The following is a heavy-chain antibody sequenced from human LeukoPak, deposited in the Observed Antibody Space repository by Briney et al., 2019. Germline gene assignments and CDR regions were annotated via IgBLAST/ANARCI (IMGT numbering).Heavy chain of an antibody. V-gene: IGHV3-48*03. Sequence: GGSLRLSCAASGFTFGSYEMNWGPQAPGKGPDWVSYISKSGSTIYYADSVKGRCTISRDNAKNSLYLQMNSLRAEDTAVYYCAREGTAVTTEFDYWGQGTLVTVSS. CDR2: ISKSGSTI. D-gene: IGHD4-17*01. CDR3: AREGTAVTTEFDY. CDR1: GFTFGSYE. J-gene: IGHJ4*02.